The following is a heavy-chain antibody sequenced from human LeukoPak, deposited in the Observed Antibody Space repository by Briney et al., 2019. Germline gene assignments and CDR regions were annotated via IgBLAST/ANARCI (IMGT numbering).Heavy chain of an antibody. CDR1: GGTFSSYA. CDR3: ARVADSTTGTDAFDI. V-gene: IGHV1-69*05. Sequence: GASVKVSCKASGGTFSSYAISWVRQAPGQGLEWMGGIIPIFGTANYAQKLQGRVTMTTDTSTSTAYMELRSLRSDDTAVYYCARVADSTTGTDAFDIWGQGTMVTVSS. CDR2: IIPIFGTA. D-gene: IGHD4-11*01. J-gene: IGHJ3*02.